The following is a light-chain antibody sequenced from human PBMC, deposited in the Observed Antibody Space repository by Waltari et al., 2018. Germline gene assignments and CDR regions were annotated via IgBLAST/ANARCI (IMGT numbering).Light chain of an antibody. J-gene: IGKJ4*01. CDR2: AAS. Sequence: DIPMTQSPSSLSASVGDRVTITCRASQSISNYLKWYQQRPGKAPKVLIYAASTLQSGVPSRFSGSGSGTDFTLTINSLQPEDFASYYCQQSYSTLVTFGGGTKVEIK. CDR3: QQSYSTLVT. CDR1: QSISNY. V-gene: IGKV1-39*01.